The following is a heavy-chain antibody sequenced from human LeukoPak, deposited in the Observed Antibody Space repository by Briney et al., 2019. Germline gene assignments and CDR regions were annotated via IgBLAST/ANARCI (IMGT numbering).Heavy chain of an antibody. Sequence: GSLRLSCAASGFTFSSYSMNWVRQAPGKGLEWVSSISSSSSYIYYADSVKGRFTISRDNAKNSLYLQMNSLRAEDTAVYYCARDLSTSSTAYFQHWGQGTLVTVSS. V-gene: IGHV3-21*01. CDR2: ISSSSSYI. CDR1: GFTFSSYS. D-gene: IGHD2-2*01. CDR3: ARDLSTSSTAYFQH. J-gene: IGHJ1*01.